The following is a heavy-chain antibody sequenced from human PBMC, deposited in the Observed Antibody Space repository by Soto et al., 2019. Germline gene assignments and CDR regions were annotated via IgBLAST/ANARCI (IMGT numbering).Heavy chain of an antibody. D-gene: IGHD6-19*01. V-gene: IGHV3-23*01. CDR1: GFTFSSYA. CDR3: AKDGTKGIAVAGFYYYGMDV. J-gene: IGHJ6*02. Sequence: PGGSLRLCCAASGFTFSSYAMSWVRQAPGKGLEWVSAISGSGGSTYYADSVKGRFTISRDNSKNTLYLQMNSLRAEDTAVYYCAKDGTKGIAVAGFYYYGMDVWGQGTTVTVSS. CDR2: ISGSGGST.